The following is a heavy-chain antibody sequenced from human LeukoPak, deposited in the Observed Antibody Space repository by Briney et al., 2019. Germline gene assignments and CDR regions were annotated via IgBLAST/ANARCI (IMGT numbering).Heavy chain of an antibody. V-gene: IGHV3-21*01. CDR3: AKSSGWNYYYYMDV. Sequence: PGGSLRLSCAASGFIFTNFGMNWVRQAPGKGLEWVSSISSTSSYIYYADSVKGRFTISRDNAKNSLYLQMNSLRAEDTAVYYCAKSSGWNYYYYMDVWGKGTTVIASS. CDR1: GFIFTNFG. J-gene: IGHJ6*03. CDR2: ISSTSSYI. D-gene: IGHD6-19*01.